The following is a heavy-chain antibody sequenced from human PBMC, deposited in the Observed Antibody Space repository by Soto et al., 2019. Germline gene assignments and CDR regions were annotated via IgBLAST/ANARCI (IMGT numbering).Heavy chain of an antibody. D-gene: IGHD1-26*01. CDR2: SRNKANSYST. CDR3: ARFSGSYTRGLDY. V-gene: IGHV3-72*01. CDR1: GFTFSDYY. J-gene: IGHJ4*02. Sequence: EVQLVESGGGLVQPGGSLRLSCAASGFTFSDYYMDWVRQAPGKGLEWVGRSRNKANSYSTAYAASVKGRFTISRDESKNSLYLQMNSLKTEDTAVYYCARFSGSYTRGLDYWGQGTLVTVSS.